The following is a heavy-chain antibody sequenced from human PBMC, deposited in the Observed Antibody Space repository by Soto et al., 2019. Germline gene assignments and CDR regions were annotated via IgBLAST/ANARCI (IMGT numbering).Heavy chain of an antibody. D-gene: IGHD3-10*01. Sequence: GGSLRLSCAASGFPFNRYWMTWVRQAPGKGLEWVASIKQDGSDKYYVDPVKGRFTISRDNAKNSLYLQMNSLRADDTAVYYCARDYGSGSYVRYWGPGTLVTVSS. CDR1: GFPFNRYW. V-gene: IGHV3-7*03. J-gene: IGHJ4*02. CDR2: IKQDGSDK. CDR3: ARDYGSGSYVRY.